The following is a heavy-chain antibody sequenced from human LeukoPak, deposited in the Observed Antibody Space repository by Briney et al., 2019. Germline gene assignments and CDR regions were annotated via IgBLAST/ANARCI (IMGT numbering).Heavy chain of an antibody. CDR1: GYTFTGYY. D-gene: IGHD2-2*01. J-gene: IGHJ6*03. CDR2: INPNSGGT. V-gene: IGHV1-2*02. Sequence: ASVKVSCKASGYTFTGYYMHWVRQAPGQGLEWMGWINPNSGGTNYAQKFQGRVTMTRDTSISTAYMELSRLRPDDTAVYYCARAIVVDYYMDVWGKGTTVTISS. CDR3: ARAIVVDYYMDV.